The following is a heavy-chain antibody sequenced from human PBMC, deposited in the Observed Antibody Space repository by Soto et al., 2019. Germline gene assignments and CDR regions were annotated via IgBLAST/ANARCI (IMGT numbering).Heavy chain of an antibody. V-gene: IGHV3-7*01. CDR1: GFTFNSNW. Sequence: GGSLRLSCAASGFTFNSNWMDWVRQAPGKGLEWVANINQDGSEKNYVDSVKGRFTISRDNAKNSLYLQMSSLTAEDSALYYCSKALDYWGQGALVTVSS. CDR2: INQDGSEK. J-gene: IGHJ4*02. CDR3: SKALDY.